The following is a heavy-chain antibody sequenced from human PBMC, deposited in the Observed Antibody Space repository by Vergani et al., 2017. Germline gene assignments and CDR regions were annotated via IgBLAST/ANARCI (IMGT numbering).Heavy chain of an antibody. CDR1: GFTFSSYA. Sequence: QVQLVESGGGVVQPGRSLRLSCAASGFTFSSYAMHWVRQAPGKGLEWVAVISYDGSNKYYADSVKGRFTISRDNSKNTLYLQMNSLRAEDTAVYYCARVGRDGYNVYWYFDLWGRGTLVTVSS. V-gene: IGHV3-30-3*01. CDR2: ISYDGSNK. D-gene: IGHD5-24*01. J-gene: IGHJ2*01. CDR3: ARVGRDGYNVYWYFDL.